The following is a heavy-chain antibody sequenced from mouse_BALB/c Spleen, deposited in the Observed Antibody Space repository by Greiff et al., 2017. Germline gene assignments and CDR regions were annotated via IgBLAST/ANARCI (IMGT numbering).Heavy chain of an antibody. V-gene: IGHV5-17*02. CDR2: ISSGSSTI. D-gene: IGHD2-1*01. CDR3: ARALGGNYVYVEV. J-gene: IGHJ1*01. CDR1: GFTFSSFG. Sequence: EVQLVESGGGLVQPGGSRKLSCAASGFTFSSFGMHWVRQAPEKGLEWVAYISSGSSTIYYADTVKGRFTISRDNPKNTLFLQMTSLRSEDTAMYYCARALGGNYVYVEVWGAGTTVTVSS.